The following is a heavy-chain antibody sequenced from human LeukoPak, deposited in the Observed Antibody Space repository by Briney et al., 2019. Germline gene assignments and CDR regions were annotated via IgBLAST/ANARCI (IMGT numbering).Heavy chain of an antibody. CDR2: ISSSSSYI. V-gene: IGHV3-21*04. CDR1: GFTFSSYS. J-gene: IGHJ4*02. D-gene: IGHD3-10*01. Sequence: GGSLRLSCAASGFTFSSYSMNWVRQAPGKGLEWVSSISSSSSYIYYADSVKGRFTISRDNAKNSLYLQMNSLRAEDTAVYYCAKDLSYYGSGSSPEWGQGTLVTVSS. CDR3: AKDLSYYGSGSSPE.